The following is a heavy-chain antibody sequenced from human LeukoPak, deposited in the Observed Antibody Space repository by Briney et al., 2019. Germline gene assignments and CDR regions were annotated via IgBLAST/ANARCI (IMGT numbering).Heavy chain of an antibody. V-gene: IGHV3-66*01. CDR2: FYSGGST. Sequence: GGSLRLSCVVSGFTVSSNYMSWVRQAPGKGLEWVSMFYSGGSTFYADSVKGRFTIARDSSKNTLYLQMNSLRAEDTAVYYCASGPAVTSTAWWGQGTLVTVSS. CDR3: ASGPAVTSTAW. CDR1: GFTVSSNY. J-gene: IGHJ4*02. D-gene: IGHD4-17*01.